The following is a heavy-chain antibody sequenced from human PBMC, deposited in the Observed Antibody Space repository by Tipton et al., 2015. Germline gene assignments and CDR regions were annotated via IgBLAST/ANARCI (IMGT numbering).Heavy chain of an antibody. J-gene: IGHJ4*02. Sequence: TLSLTCAISGDSISSSSYYWGWIRQPPGKGLEWIGEINHSGSTNYNPSLKSRVTISVDTSKNQFSLILTSVTAADTAVYYCARAYDYGDSPPGPLGYWGQGTLVTVSS. V-gene: IGHV4-39*07. CDR3: ARAYDYGDSPPGPLGY. CDR2: INHSGST. D-gene: IGHD4-17*01. CDR1: GDSISSSSYY.